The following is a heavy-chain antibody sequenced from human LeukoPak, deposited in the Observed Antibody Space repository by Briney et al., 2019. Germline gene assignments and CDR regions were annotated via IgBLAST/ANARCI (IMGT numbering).Heavy chain of an antibody. D-gene: IGHD3-10*01. CDR1: GGSISSSSYY. J-gene: IGHJ5*02. Sequence: PSETLSLTCTVSGGSISSSSYYWGWIRQPPGKGLEWIGSIYYSGSTYYNPSLKSRVTISVDTSKNQFSLKLSSVTAADTAVYYCARQWDYVLLWSNNWFDPWGQGTLVTVSS. V-gene: IGHV4-39*01. CDR3: ARQWDYVLLWSNNWFDP. CDR2: IYYSGST.